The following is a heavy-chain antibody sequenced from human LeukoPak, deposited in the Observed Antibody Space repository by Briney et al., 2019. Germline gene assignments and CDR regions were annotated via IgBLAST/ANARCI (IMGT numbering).Heavy chain of an antibody. CDR3: ARDRDCSSTSCYLRGYMDV. V-gene: IGHV3-48*04. D-gene: IGHD2-2*01. J-gene: IGHJ6*03. CDR2: ISSSSSTI. Sequence: GGSLRLSCAASGFTFSSYSMNWVRQAPGKGLEWVSYISSSSSTIYYADSVKGRFTISRDNAKNSLYLQMNSLRAEDTAVYYCARDRDCSSTSCYLRGYMDVWGKGTTVTVSS. CDR1: GFTFSSYS.